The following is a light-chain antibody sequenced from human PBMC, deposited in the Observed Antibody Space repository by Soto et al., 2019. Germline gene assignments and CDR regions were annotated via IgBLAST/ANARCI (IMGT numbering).Light chain of an antibody. Sequence: QSVLTQPRSVSGSPGQSVTISCTGPTIDVDSSNYVSWYQQHPGKAPKLMICDVSERPSGVPDRFSGSKSGSTASLTISGLQAEDEADYYCCSYATTFYVFGSGTKVTVL. CDR2: DVS. J-gene: IGLJ1*01. CDR3: CSYATTFYV. V-gene: IGLV2-11*01. CDR1: TIDVDSSNY.